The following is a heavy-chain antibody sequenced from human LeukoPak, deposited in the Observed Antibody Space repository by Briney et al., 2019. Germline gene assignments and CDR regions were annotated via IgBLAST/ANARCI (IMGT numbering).Heavy chain of an antibody. CDR3: ARGPHVLLWFGELLAKHYYYYGMDV. D-gene: IGHD3-10*01. CDR1: GGSFSGYY. V-gene: IGHV4-34*01. J-gene: IGHJ6*02. Sequence: SETLSLTCAVYGGSFSGYYWSWIRQPPGKGLEWIGEINHSGSTNYNPPLKSRVTISVDTSKNQFSLKLSSVTAADTAVYYCARGPHVLLWFGELLAKHYYYYGMDVWGQGTTVTVSS. CDR2: INHSGST.